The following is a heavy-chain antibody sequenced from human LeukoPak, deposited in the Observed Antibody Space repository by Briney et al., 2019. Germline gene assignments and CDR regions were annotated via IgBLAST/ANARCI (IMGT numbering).Heavy chain of an antibody. V-gene: IGHV4-31*03. CDR3: VRSPVESSGWFDP. D-gene: IGHD3-3*01. CDR2: IYSSGYT. J-gene: IGHJ5*02. Sequence: SQTLSLTCTVSGGSIDSGDYYWNWIRQHPGKGLEWIGYIYSSGYTYYNPSLKSRVTISKDTSQNQFSLKLSSVTAADTAVYFCVRSPVESSGWFDPWGQGTLVVVSS. CDR1: GGSIDSGDYY.